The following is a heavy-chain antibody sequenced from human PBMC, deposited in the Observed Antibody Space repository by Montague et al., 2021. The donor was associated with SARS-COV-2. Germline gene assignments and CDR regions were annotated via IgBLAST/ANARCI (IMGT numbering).Heavy chain of an antibody. CDR1: GFSLSTSGMC. Sequence: PALVKPTQTLTLTCIFSGFSLSTSGMCVSWIRQPPGKALEWLARIDWDDDKYYSTSLKTRLTISKDTSKNQVVLTMTNMDPVDKATYYCARTHYDILPGYYYDIDVWGQGITVTVSS. CDR3: ARTHYDILPGYYYDIDV. D-gene: IGHD3-9*01. CDR2: IDWDDDK. V-gene: IGHV2-70*11. J-gene: IGHJ6*02.